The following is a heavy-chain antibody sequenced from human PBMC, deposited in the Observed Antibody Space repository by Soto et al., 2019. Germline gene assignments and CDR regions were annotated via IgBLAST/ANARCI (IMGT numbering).Heavy chain of an antibody. CDR3: ARDLWGYCGTACYPLDV. J-gene: IGHJ6*02. Sequence: SETLSLTCTVSGGSISGDYWSWIRQPPGKGLEWIGYMYNTGSTVYNPSFKSRVTISVDTAKNQFSLKLNSVTAADTAVYYCARDLWGYCGTACYPLDVWGQGTTVT. CDR1: GGSISGDY. CDR2: MYNTGST. V-gene: IGHV4-59*01. D-gene: IGHD2-21*01.